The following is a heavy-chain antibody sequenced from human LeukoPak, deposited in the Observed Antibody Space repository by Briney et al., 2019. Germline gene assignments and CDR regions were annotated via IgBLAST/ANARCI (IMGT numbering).Heavy chain of an antibody. CDR2: IYWNDDK. V-gene: IGHV2-5*01. J-gene: IGHJ4*02. Sequence: SGPTLVKPTQTLTLTCTFSGFSLSTSGVGVGWIRQPPGKALEWLALIYWNDDKRYSPSLKSRLTITKDTSKNQVVLTMTNMDPVDTATYYCAHSISAVAGTLYYFNYWGQGTLVTVSS. CDR1: GFSLSTSGVG. D-gene: IGHD6-19*01. CDR3: AHSISAVAGTLYYFNY.